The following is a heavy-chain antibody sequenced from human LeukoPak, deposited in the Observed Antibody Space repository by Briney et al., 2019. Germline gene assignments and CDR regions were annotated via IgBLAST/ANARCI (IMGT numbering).Heavy chain of an antibody. J-gene: IGHJ6*03. Sequence: PGGSLRLSCAASGFTFSSYAMSWVRQSPGKGLEWVSAISGSGGSTYYADSVKGRFTISRDNSKNTLYLQMNSLRAEDTAVYYCAANSGSSYYYYYYMDVWGKGTTVTVSS. D-gene: IGHD1-26*01. CDR3: AANSGSSYYYYYYMDV. V-gene: IGHV3-23*01. CDR1: GFTFSSYA. CDR2: ISGSGGST.